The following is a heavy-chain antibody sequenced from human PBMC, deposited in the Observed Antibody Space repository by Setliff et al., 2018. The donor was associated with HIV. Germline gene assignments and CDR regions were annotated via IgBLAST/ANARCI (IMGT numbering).Heavy chain of an antibody. V-gene: IGHV4-38-2*02. D-gene: IGHD3-22*01. CDR2: IYHSGST. J-gene: IGHJ3*01. CDR1: GGSITSHY. Sequence: PSETLSLTCTVSGGSITSHYWGWIRQPPGKGLEWIGTIYHSGSTYYNPSLKSRVTLSVDTSKNQFSLKLNSVIAADTAVYYCVRDYSGYYSNAFDFWGQGTMVTVS. CDR3: VRDYSGYYSNAFDF.